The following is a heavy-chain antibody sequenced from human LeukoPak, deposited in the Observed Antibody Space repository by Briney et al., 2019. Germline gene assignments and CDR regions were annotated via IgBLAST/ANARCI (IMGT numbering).Heavy chain of an antibody. V-gene: IGHV4-38-2*02. J-gene: IGHJ6*03. Sequence: PSETLSLTCTVSGYSISSGYYWGWIRQPPGKGLEWIGSIYHSGSTYYNPSLKSRVTISVDTSKNQFSLKLSSVTAADTAVYYCARDTDSSGWYRPYYYYYYMDVWGKGTTVTVSS. CDR2: IYHSGST. CDR3: ARDTDSSGWYRPYYYYYYMDV. CDR1: GYSISSGYY. D-gene: IGHD6-19*01.